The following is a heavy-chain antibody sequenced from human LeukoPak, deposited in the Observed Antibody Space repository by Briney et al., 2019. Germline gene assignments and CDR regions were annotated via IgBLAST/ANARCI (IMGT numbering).Heavy chain of an antibody. CDR3: ARATLGYCSGGSCPSYYFDY. CDR1: GFTFSSYA. V-gene: IGHV3-30-3*01. CDR2: ISNDGSTK. Sequence: GGSLRLSCAASGFTFSSYAMSWVRQAPGKGLEWVAIISNDGSTKDHADSVKGRFTISRDNSRNSLYLQMNSLRAEDTAVYYCARATLGYCSGGSCPSYYFDYWGQGTLVTVSS. D-gene: IGHD2-15*01. J-gene: IGHJ4*02.